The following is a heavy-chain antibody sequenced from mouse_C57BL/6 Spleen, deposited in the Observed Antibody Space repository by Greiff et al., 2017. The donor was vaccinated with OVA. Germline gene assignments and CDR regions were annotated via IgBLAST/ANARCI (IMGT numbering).Heavy chain of an antibody. D-gene: IGHD3-2*02. V-gene: IGHV1-31*01. CDR2: IYPYNGVS. CDR1: GYSFTGYY. J-gene: IGHJ4*01. Sequence: EVQLKQSGPELVKPGASVKISCKASGYSFTGYYMHWVKQSHGNILDWIGYIYPYNGVSSYNQKFKGKATLTVDKSSSTAYMELRSLTSEDSAVYYCGQTAQATGYAMDYWGQGTSVTVSS. CDR3: GQTAQATGYAMDY.